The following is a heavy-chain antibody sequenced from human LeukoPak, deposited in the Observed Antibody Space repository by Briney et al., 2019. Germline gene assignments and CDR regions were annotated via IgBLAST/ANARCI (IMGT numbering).Heavy chain of an antibody. CDR1: GFTFSSYA. Sequence: SGGSLRLSCAASGFTFSSYAMTWVRQAPEKGLEWVSAISDSGGRTCYADFAKGRFTVSRDNSKNTLYLQMNSLMVDDTALYYCAKGWEASFWGLGALVTVSS. J-gene: IGHJ4*02. V-gene: IGHV3-23*01. CDR3: AKGWEASF. CDR2: ISDSGGRT. D-gene: IGHD1-26*01.